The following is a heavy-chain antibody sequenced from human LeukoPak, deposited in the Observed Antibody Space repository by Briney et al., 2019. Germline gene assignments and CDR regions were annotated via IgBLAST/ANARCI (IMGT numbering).Heavy chain of an antibody. V-gene: IGHV1-2*02. CDR3: ARDFVAVAGNWFDP. D-gene: IGHD6-19*01. CDR2: INPNSGGT. CDR1: GYTFTGYY. J-gene: IGHJ5*02. Sequence: ASVKVSCKASGYTFTGYYMHWVRQAPGQGLEWMGWINPNSGGTNYAQKFQGRVTVTRDTSISTAYMELSRLRSDDTAVYYCARDFVAVAGNWFDPWGQGTLVTVSS.